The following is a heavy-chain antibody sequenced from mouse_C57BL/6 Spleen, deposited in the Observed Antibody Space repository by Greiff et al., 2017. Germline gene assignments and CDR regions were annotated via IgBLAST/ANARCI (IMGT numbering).Heavy chain of an antibody. CDR3: AMELPPFEY. CDR1: GYTFTGYW. CDR2: ILPGSGST. Sequence: QVQLQQSGAELMKPGASVKLSCKATGYTFTGYWIEWVKQRPGHGLEWIGEILPGSGSTNYTEKVKGKATFTADTSSNPAYMQLSSLTTEDSAIYYCAMELPPFEYWGQGTTLTVSS. V-gene: IGHV1-9*01. D-gene: IGHD1-1*01. J-gene: IGHJ2*01.